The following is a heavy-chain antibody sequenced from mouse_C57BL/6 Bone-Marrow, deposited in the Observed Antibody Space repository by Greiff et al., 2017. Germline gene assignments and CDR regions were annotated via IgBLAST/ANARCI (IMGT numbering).Heavy chain of an antibody. V-gene: IGHV5-9*01. Sequence: EVKVVESGGGLVKPGGSLKLSCAASGFTFSSYTMSWVRQTPEKRLEWVATISGGGGNTYYPDSVKGRFTISRDNAKNTLYLQMISLRSEDTALYYCAHLTATFFDYWGQGTTLTVSS. CDR1: GFTFSSYT. CDR2: ISGGGGNT. D-gene: IGHD4-1*01. J-gene: IGHJ2*01. CDR3: AHLTATFFDY.